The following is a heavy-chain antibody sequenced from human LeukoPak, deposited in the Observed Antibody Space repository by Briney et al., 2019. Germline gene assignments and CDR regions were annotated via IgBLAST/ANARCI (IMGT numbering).Heavy chain of an antibody. D-gene: IGHD3-16*01. Sequence: ASGKVSFKASGYTFTIYAMHWVRQAPGQRHGRMGWINAGIGNTKSSQKFQGTVTITRDTSASTAYMELSSLRSEGTAVYYCARALGWFDPWGQGTLVTASS. CDR3: ARALGWFDP. CDR1: GYTFTIYA. V-gene: IGHV1-3*01. J-gene: IGHJ5*02. CDR2: INAGIGNT.